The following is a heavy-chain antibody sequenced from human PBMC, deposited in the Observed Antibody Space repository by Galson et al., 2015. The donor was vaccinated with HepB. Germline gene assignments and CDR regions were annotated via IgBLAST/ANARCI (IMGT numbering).Heavy chain of an antibody. CDR1: GFTVSSNY. CDR2: IYSGGST. D-gene: IGHD4-17*01. V-gene: IGHV3-66*01. CDR3: AREYIGTTGDLYGMDV. Sequence: SLRLSCAASGFTVSSNYMSWVRQAPGKGLEWVSVIYSGGSTYYADSVKGRFTISRDNSKNTLYLQMNSLRAEDTAVYYCAREYIGTTGDLYGMDVWGQGTTVTVSS. J-gene: IGHJ6*02.